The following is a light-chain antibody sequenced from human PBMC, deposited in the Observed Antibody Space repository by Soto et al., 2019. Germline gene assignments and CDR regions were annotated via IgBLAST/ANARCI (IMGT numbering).Light chain of an antibody. CDR2: GAS. V-gene: IGKV3-20*01. J-gene: IGKJ5*01. CDR3: QQYGSSPLIT. Sequence: EIVMTQSPVTLSVSPGARATLSCRASQSVSNDLAWYQKRPAQAPRLLIYGASSRATGIPDRFSGSGSGTDFTLTISRLEPEDFAVYYCQQYGSSPLITFGQGTRLEIK. CDR1: QSVSND.